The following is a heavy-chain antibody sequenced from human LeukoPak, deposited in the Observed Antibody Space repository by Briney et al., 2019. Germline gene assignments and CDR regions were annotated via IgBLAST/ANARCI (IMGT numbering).Heavy chain of an antibody. V-gene: IGHV4-30-2*01. CDR3: ARDRVSMGFGEFGIWFDP. J-gene: IGHJ5*02. Sequence: SQTLSLTCIVSGGSISSGGYYWSWIRQPPGKGLECIGYINHSGSTSYNPSLKSRVSISVDRSKNQFSLKLSSVTAADTAVYYCARDRVSMGFGEFGIWFDPWGQGTLVTVSS. CDR1: GGSISSGGYY. CDR2: INHSGST. D-gene: IGHD3-10*01.